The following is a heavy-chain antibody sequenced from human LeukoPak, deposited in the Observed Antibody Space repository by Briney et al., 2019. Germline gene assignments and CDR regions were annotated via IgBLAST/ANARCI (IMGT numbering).Heavy chain of an antibody. CDR1: GFTFSTYS. CDR3: ARRPEFGVLYYMDV. V-gene: IGHV3-48*01. J-gene: IGHJ6*03. Sequence: GSLRLSCAASGFTFSTYSMNWVRPGPGKGLGWVSYISGSSGTIYYAASVKGRFTISRDNAKNSLYLQMNSLRAEDTAVYYCARRPEFGVLYYMDVWGKGTTVTVSS. CDR2: ISGSSGTI. D-gene: IGHD3-16*01.